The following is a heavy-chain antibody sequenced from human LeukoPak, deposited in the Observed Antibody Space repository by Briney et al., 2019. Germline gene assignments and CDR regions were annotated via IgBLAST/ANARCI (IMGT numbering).Heavy chain of an antibody. Sequence: TVGTLRLSCAASGVTFSSYSMNWVRQAPGKGLEWVSHISSSSSTIYYADSVKGRFTISRDNAKNSLYLQMNSLRAEDTAVYYCARAGFTFSDYFGSFFDYWGQGTLVTVSS. CDR1: GVTFSSYS. CDR3: ARAGFTFSDYFGSFFDY. D-gene: IGHD3-10*01. V-gene: IGHV3-48*01. J-gene: IGHJ4*02. CDR2: ISSSSSTI.